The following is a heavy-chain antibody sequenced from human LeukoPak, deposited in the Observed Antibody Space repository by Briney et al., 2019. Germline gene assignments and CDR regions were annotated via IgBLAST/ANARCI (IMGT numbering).Heavy chain of an antibody. CDR3: AREQAGDSSGYLHYYYGMDV. V-gene: IGHV3-30-3*01. CDR2: ISYDGSNK. J-gene: IGHJ6*02. Sequence: GGSLRLSCAASGFTFSSYAMHWVRQAPGKGLEWVAVISYDGSNKYYADSVKGRFTISRDNSKNTLYLQMNSLRAEDTAVYYCAREQAGDSSGYLHYYYGMDVWGQGTTVTVSS. D-gene: IGHD3-22*01. CDR1: GFTFSSYA.